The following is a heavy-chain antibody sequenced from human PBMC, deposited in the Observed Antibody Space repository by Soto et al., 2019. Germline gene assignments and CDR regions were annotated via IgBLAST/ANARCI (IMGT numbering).Heavy chain of an antibody. J-gene: IGHJ3*02. CDR1: GDSISSRNW. CDR2: ISHGGNT. CDR3: ARDLPPEQAAFDI. V-gene: IGHV4-4*02. Sequence: PSETLSLTCAVSGDSISSRNWWSWVRQPPGKGLEWIGQISHGGNTNYNPSLQSRVTISVDKSKNQFSLKLSSVTAADTAVYYCARDLPPEQAAFDIWGQGTMVTVSS.